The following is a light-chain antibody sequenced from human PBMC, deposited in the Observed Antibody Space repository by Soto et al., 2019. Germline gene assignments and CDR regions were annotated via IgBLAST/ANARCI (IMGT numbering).Light chain of an antibody. Sequence: DIQMTQSPSSLSASVGDSVTITCRASQSISTYLNWYQQRPGKAPKLLIYIASSLQSGVPSRFRGSGSGADFTLAISSLQPEDFANYSCQQSYSTPYTFGQGTKLEIK. J-gene: IGKJ2*01. CDR1: QSISTY. CDR2: IAS. V-gene: IGKV1-39*01. CDR3: QQSYSTPYT.